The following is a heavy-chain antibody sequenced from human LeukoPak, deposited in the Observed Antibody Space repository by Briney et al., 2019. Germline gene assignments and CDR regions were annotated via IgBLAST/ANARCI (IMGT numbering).Heavy chain of an antibody. CDR1: GGSISSYY. CDR3: ARQGGRDGYNDNWFDP. CDR2: IYTSGST. J-gene: IGHJ5*02. D-gene: IGHD5-24*01. Sequence: PSETLSLTCTVSGGSISSYYWSWIRQPPGKGLEWIGYIYTSGSTNYNPSLKSRVTISVDTSKNQFSLKLSSVTAADTAVYYCARQGGRDGYNDNWFDPWGQGTLVTVSS. V-gene: IGHV4-4*09.